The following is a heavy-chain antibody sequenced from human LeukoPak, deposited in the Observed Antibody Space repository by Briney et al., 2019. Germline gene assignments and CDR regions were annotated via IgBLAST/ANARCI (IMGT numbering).Heavy chain of an antibody. Sequence: SVKVSCKASGGTFSSYAISWVRQAPGQGLEWMGGIIPIFGTANYAQKFQGRVTITADESTSTAYMELSSLRSEDTAVYYCAKGRYDSSGFNWAAWGQGTLVTVSS. J-gene: IGHJ4*02. CDR2: IIPIFGTA. V-gene: IGHV1-69*13. CDR1: GGTFSSYA. CDR3: AKGRYDSSGFNWAA. D-gene: IGHD3-22*01.